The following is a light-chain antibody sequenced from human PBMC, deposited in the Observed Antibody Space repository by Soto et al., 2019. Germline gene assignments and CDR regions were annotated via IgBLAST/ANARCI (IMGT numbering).Light chain of an antibody. J-gene: IGKJ1*01. V-gene: IGKV1-27*01. CDR3: QKYDSAPWT. CDR2: GAS. Sequence: EIQMTQSPSSLSASVGDRVTITCRASQGISNYLAWYQQKPGKVPKLLIYGASTLQSGVPSRLSGSGSGTEFTLIINSLQPEDVATYYCQKYDSAPWTFGQGTQVEIK. CDR1: QGISNY.